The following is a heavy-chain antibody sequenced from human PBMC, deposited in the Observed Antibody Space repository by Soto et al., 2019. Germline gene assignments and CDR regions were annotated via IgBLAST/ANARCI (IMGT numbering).Heavy chain of an antibody. CDR2: INAGNGDT. V-gene: IGHV1-3*01. D-gene: IGHD3-22*01. J-gene: IGHJ4*02. CDR3: ARDWTQYDSSGPGDY. CDR1: GYTFTIYP. Sequence: ASVKVSCKASGYTFTIYPMHWVRQAPGQGLEWMGWINAGNGDTKYSQKFQGRVTITRDTSASTAYMELSSLRSEDTAVYYCARDWTQYDSSGPGDYWGQGNMGTV.